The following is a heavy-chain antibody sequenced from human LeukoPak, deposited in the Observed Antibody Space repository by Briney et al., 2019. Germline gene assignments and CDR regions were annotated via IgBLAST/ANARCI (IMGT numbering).Heavy chain of an antibody. D-gene: IGHD6-13*01. J-gene: IGHJ4*02. Sequence: GASVKVSCKASGYTLTGYNMHWVRQAPGQGLEWMGCINPNSGDTNYAQKLQGRVTMTRDTSISTAYMELRRLRSDDTAVYYCARSSSWDLYFHYWGQGTLVTVS. CDR3: ARSSSWDLYFHY. CDR2: INPNSGDT. CDR1: GYTLTGYN. V-gene: IGHV1-2*02.